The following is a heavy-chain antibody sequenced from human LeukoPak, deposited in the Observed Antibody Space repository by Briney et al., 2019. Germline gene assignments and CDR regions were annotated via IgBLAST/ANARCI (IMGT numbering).Heavy chain of an antibody. Sequence: SVKVSCKASGGTFSSDAISWVRQAPGQGLEWMGRIIPIFGTANYAQKFQGRVTITADKSTSTAYMELSSLRSEDTAVYYCARVRDNGSGIEYDPWGQGTLVTVSS. D-gene: IGHD3-10*01. CDR2: IIPIFGTA. J-gene: IGHJ5*02. CDR1: GGTFSSDA. CDR3: ARVRDNGSGIEYDP. V-gene: IGHV1-69*06.